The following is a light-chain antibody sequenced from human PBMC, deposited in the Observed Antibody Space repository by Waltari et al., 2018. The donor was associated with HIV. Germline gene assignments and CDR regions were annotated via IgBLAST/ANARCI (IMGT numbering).Light chain of an antibody. CDR2: SNN. CDR3: AARDDSLNVWV. Sequence: QSFLTQPPSASGTPGRRVVISCSGNTSNVGSNPVNWYRQVPGTAPKLLTFSNNQRPCGVTDRFSGSTSVTSASLAIKGLQSEDAADYYCAARDDSLNVWVFGGGTKLTVL. J-gene: IGLJ3*02. V-gene: IGLV1-44*01. CDR1: TSNVGSNP.